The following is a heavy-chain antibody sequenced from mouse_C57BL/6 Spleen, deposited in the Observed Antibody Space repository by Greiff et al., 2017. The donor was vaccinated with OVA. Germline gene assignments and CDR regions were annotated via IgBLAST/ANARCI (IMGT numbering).Heavy chain of an antibody. V-gene: IGHV5-4*01. CDR2: ISDGGSYT. Sequence: EVQVVESGGGLVKPGGSLKLSCAASGFTFSSYAMSWVRQTPEKRLEWVATISDGGSYTYYPDNVKGRFTISRDNAKNNLYLQMSHLKSEDTAMYYCARDGDSNFYYFDYWGQGTTLTVSS. CDR3: ARDGDSNFYYFDY. D-gene: IGHD2-5*01. CDR1: GFTFSSYA. J-gene: IGHJ2*01.